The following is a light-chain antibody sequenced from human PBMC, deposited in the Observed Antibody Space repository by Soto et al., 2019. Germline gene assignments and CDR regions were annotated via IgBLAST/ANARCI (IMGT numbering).Light chain of an antibody. V-gene: IGLV2-14*01. Sequence: QSVLTQPASVSGSPGQSITISCTGTSSDVGGYDYVSWYQQYPGKAPKLMIYDVSYRPSGVSDRFSGSKSANTASLTISGLQAEDEADYYCSSYTTSSTLVFGGGTKLTVL. J-gene: IGLJ3*02. CDR1: SSDVGGYDY. CDR2: DVS. CDR3: SSYTTSSTLV.